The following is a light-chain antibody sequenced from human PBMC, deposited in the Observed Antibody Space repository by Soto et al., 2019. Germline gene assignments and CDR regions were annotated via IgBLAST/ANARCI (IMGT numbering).Light chain of an antibody. V-gene: IGLV2-14*01. CDR1: SSDVGGYNY. J-gene: IGLJ1*01. CDR3: SSYTDNSTLV. CDR2: EVS. Sequence: QSALTQPASVFGSPGQSITISCTGTSSDVGGYNYVSWYQQHPDKAPKLILYEVSNRPSGVSNRFSGSKSGNTASLTISGLQTEDGADYYCSSYTDNSTLVFGTGTKVTVL.